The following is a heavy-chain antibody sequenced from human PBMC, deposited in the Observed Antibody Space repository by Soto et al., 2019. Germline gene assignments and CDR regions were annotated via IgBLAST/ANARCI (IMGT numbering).Heavy chain of an antibody. J-gene: IGHJ6*02. V-gene: IGHV1-2*02. Sequence: ASVKVSCKTSGYTFTDHYMHWVRQAPGQGLEWMGWINPNSGGTNYAQKFQGRVTMTRDTSISTAYMELSRLRAEDTAVYYCARELPTTIRGGYYYSYGMDVWGQGTTVTVSS. D-gene: IGHD2-2*02. CDR2: INPNSGGT. CDR3: ARELPTTIRGGYYYSYGMDV. CDR1: GYTFTDHY.